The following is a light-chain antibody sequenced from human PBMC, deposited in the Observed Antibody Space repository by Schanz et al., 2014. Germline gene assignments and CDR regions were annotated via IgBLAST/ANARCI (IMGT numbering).Light chain of an antibody. CDR2: GAS. Sequence: EIVLTQSPGTLSLSPGERATLSCRASPSVSSSYLAWYQQRPGQAPRLLIYGASNRATGIPARFSGSGSGTDFTLTISSLEPEDFAVYYCQQRSNWPRTFGQGTKLEIK. CDR1: PSVSSSY. CDR3: QQRSNWPRT. J-gene: IGKJ2*01. V-gene: IGKV3D-20*02.